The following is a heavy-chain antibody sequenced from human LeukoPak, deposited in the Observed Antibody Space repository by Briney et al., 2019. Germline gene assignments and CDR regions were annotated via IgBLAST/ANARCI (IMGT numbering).Heavy chain of an antibody. CDR3: VRDGPWARALVTAFDI. V-gene: IGHV1-18*01. CDR2: ISAFNNNT. CDR1: GGTFSSYA. Sequence: LRASVKVSCKASGGTFSSYAISWVRQAPGQGLEWMGWISAFNNNTDSAQKVQGRVTLTTDTSTSTAYMELRSLRSDDTAVYYCVRDGPWARALVTAFDIWGQGTMVTVSS. J-gene: IGHJ3*02. D-gene: IGHD2-21*02.